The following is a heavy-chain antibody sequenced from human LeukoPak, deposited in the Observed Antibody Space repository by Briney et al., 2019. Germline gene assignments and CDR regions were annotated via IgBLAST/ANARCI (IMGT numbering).Heavy chain of an antibody. CDR3: AKGNRYNWNYDYGMDV. Sequence: GGSLRLSCAASGFTFSSYAMSWVRQAPGKGLEWVSAISGSGGSTYYADSVKGRFTISRDNSKNTLYLQMNSLRAEDTAVYYCAKGNRYNWNYDYGMDVWGQGTTVTVSS. D-gene: IGHD1-20*01. J-gene: IGHJ6*02. CDR1: GFTFSSYA. CDR2: ISGSGGST. V-gene: IGHV3-23*01.